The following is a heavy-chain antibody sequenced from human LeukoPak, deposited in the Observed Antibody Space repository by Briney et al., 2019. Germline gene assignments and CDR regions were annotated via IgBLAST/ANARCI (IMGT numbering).Heavy chain of an antibody. V-gene: IGHV1-69*05. CDR1: GGTLSRYG. CDR3: AGETLAPSGVKYFHH. Sequence: SVKVSCKASGGTLSRYGINWVRQAPGQGLEWMGRIIPTFGSTNYAQNFQGRVTITTDESTTAAYMEVTSLTSEDTAVYYCAGETLAPSGVKYFHHWGQGTLVTVSS. D-gene: IGHD3-16*02. J-gene: IGHJ1*01. CDR2: IIPTFGST.